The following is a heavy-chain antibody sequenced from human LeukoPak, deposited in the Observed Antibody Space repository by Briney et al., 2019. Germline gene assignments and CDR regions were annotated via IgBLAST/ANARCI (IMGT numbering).Heavy chain of an antibody. CDR1: GYTFTSYD. CDR2: MNPNSGNT. D-gene: IGHD3-10*01. Sequence: ASVKVSCKASGYTFTSYDINWVRQATGQGLEWMGWMNPNSGNTGYAQKFQGRVTMTRNTSISTAYMELSSLRSEDTAVYYCARLYYGSGSYPKPYYFDYWGQGTLVTVSS. CDR3: ARLYYGSGSYPKPYYFDY. V-gene: IGHV1-8*01. J-gene: IGHJ4*02.